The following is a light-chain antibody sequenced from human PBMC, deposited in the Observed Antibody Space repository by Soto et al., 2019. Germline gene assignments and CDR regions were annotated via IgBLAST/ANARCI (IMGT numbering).Light chain of an antibody. CDR3: HQYGYSLWT. CDR2: GAS. CDR1: QSVTSTY. V-gene: IGKV3-20*01. J-gene: IGKJ1*01. Sequence: EIVLTQSPGTLSLSPGETATLSCSASQSVTSTYLAWYQQKPGQAPRLLIYGASSRHSGIPDRFSGSGSGTDFTLTISRLEPEDFAPYYCHQYGYSLWTFGQGTKVDIK.